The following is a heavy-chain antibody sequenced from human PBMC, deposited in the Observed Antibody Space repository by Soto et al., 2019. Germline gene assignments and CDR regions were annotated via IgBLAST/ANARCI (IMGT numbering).Heavy chain of an antibody. CDR3: ARGLLGGGAT. J-gene: IGHJ5*02. D-gene: IGHD3-16*01. CDR2: INRSGST. CDR1: GGSLSGYY. V-gene: IGHV4-34*01. Sequence: QVQLQQWGAGLLKPSETLSLTCAVYGGSLSGYYWSWIRQPPGKGLEWIGEINRSGSTNYITSLRSRVIISVDTSKNQFSLKLSSVTAADTAVYYCARGLLGGGATWGQGTLVTVSS.